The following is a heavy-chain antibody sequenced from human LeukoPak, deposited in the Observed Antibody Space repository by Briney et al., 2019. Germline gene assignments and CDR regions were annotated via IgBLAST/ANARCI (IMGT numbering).Heavy chain of an antibody. CDR1: EYSFTNYW. D-gene: IGHD1-14*01. CDR2: IYPGDSDT. V-gene: IGHV5-51*01. J-gene: IGHJ4*02. CDR3: ARHNREYASDSPLDY. Sequence: GESLQISCKGSEYSFTNYWIVWGRQMPGKGLEWMGIIYPGDSDTSYSPSFQGQVTISADKSIRTAYLQWSSLKASDTAIYYCARHNREYASDSPLDYWGQGTLVTVSS.